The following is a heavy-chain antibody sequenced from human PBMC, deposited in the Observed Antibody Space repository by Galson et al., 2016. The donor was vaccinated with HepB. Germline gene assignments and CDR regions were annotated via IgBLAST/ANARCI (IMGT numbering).Heavy chain of an antibody. CDR3: ARGGYCSRGPCYPRIEYFDH. CDR2: IKSTTYGGAS. CDR1: GFTFGHYA. D-gene: IGHD2-15*01. Sequence: SLRLSCATSGFTFGHYALSWFRQAPGKGLEWIGFIKSTTYGGASEYAASAKGRFSISKDDSKSTAYLQMNSLQIEDTAVYYCARGGYCSRGPCYPRIEYFDHWGQGILVTVCS. V-gene: IGHV3-49*03. J-gene: IGHJ4*02.